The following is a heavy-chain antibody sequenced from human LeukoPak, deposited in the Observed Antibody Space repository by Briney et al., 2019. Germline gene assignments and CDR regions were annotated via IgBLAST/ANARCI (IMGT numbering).Heavy chain of an antibody. V-gene: IGHV3-13*01. CDR3: VKVGRRMATRSAFDI. CDR2: IGTAGDT. CDR1: GFSFSSHD. Sequence: GGSLRLSCVASGFSFSSHDMHWVRHITGKGLEGVSAIGTAGDTYYLDSVKGRFTISRENAENSLYLQMNSLRAGDTAIYYCVKVGRRMATRSAFDIWGQGTMVTVSS. J-gene: IGHJ3*02. D-gene: IGHD5-24*01.